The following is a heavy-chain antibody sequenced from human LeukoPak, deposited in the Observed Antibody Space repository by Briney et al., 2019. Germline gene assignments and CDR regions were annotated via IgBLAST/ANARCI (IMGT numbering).Heavy chain of an antibody. CDR2: IYYSGST. Sequence: TSETLSLTCTVSGGSISSYYWSWIRQPPGKGLEWIGYIYYSGSTNYNPSLKRRVTISVDTSKNQFSLKLSSVTAADTAVYYCARRSGVTTRSRAFDIWGQGTMVTVSS. CDR3: ARRSGVTTRSRAFDI. D-gene: IGHD4-17*01. V-gene: IGHV4-59*08. CDR1: GGSISSYY. J-gene: IGHJ3*02.